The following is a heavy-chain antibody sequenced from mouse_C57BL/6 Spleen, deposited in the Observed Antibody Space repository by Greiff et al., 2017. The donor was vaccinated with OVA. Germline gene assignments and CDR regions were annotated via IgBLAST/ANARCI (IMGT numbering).Heavy chain of an antibody. D-gene: IGHD1-1*01. J-gene: IGHJ4*01. V-gene: IGHV5-17*01. CDR2: ISSGSSTI. CDR3: ARVYYGSSYGSMDY. CDR1: GFTFSDYG. Sequence: EVKLVESGGGLVKPGGSLKLSCAASGFTFSDYGMHWVRQAPEKGLEWVAYISSGSSTIYYADTVKGRFTISRDNAKNTLFLQMTSLRSEDTAMYYCARVYYGSSYGSMDYWGQGTSVTVSS.